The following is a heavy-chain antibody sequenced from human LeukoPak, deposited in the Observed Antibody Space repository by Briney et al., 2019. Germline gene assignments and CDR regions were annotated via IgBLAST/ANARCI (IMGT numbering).Heavy chain of an antibody. D-gene: IGHD6-25*01. V-gene: IGHV4-39*01. CDR3: ARQLPTAAADTRGYFDY. Sequence: SETLSLTCTVSGGSISPISSSTYYWGWIRQAPGKGLEWIGSLFYGENTHYSPFLKSRATLSVDASNNQFSLKLTSVTPADAAVYFCARQLPTAAADTRGYFDYWGQGTVVTVSS. J-gene: IGHJ4*02. CDR2: LFYGENT. CDR1: GGSISPISSSTYY.